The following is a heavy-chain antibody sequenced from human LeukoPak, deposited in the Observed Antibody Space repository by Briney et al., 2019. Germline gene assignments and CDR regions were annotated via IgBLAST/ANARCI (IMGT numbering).Heavy chain of an antibody. D-gene: IGHD5-18*01. CDR3: ARGRKPLWLRRGFDY. Sequence: ASETLSLTCAVYGGSFSGYYWSWIRQPPGKGLEWIGEINHSGSTNYNPSLKSRVTISVDTSKNQFSLKLSSVTAADTAVYYCARGRKPLWLRRGFDYWGQGTLVTVSS. J-gene: IGHJ4*02. CDR2: INHSGST. CDR1: GGSFSGYY. V-gene: IGHV4-34*01.